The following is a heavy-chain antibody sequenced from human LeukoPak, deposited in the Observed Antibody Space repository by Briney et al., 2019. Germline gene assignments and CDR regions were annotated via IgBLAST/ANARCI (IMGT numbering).Heavy chain of an antibody. V-gene: IGHV3-23*01. CDR1: GFTFSSYA. J-gene: IGHJ4*02. CDR3: AKARGIVVVPAATASDY. D-gene: IGHD2-2*01. Sequence: GGSLRLSCAASGFTFSSYAMSWVRQAPGKGLEWVSAISGSGGSTYYADSVKGRFTISRDNSKNTLYLQMNSLRAEDTAVYYCAKARGIVVVPAATASDYWGQGTLVTVSS. CDR2: ISGSGGST.